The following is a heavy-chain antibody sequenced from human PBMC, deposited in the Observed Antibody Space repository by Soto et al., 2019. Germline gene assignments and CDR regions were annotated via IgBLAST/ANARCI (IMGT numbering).Heavy chain of an antibody. CDR3: ARDRADFLSCDYHLDVFAI. J-gene: IGHJ3*02. V-gene: IGHV3-21*01. CDR2: ISSSSSYI. CDR1: GVTFSSYN. D-gene: IGHD3-3*01. Sequence: GGSLRLSCAASGVTFSSYNMTWVRQAPGKGLEWVSSISSSSSYIYYADSVKGRFTISRDNAKNSLYLQMNSLRAEDTAVYYCARDRADFLSCDYHLDVFAISGRGTIVTV.